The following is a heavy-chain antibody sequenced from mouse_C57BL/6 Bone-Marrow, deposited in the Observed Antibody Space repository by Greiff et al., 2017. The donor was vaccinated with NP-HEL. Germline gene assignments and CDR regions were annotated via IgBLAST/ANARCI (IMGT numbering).Heavy chain of an antibody. V-gene: IGHV2-9-1*01. CDR1: GFSLTSYA. Sequence: VQLQESGPGLVAPSQSLSITCTVSGFSLTSYAISWVRQPPGKGLEWLGVIWTGGGTNYNSALKSRLSISKDNSKSQVFLKMNSLQTDDTARYYCARNPAYDGYWYFDVWGTGTTVTVSS. CDR2: IWTGGGT. D-gene: IGHD2-12*01. CDR3: ARNPAYDGYWYFDV. J-gene: IGHJ1*03.